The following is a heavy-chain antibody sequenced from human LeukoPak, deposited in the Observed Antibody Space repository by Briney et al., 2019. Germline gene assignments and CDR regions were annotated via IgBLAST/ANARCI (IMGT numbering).Heavy chain of an antibody. V-gene: IGHV3-66*01. J-gene: IGHJ4*02. CDR3: ARAPLYNYYYFDY. D-gene: IGHD1-1*01. CDR1: GFTFSSYS. Sequence: PGGSLRLSCAASGFTFSSYSMNWVRQAPGKGLEWVSVIHSGGRTYYADSVKGRFTISRDNSQNTLYLQMNSLRAEDTAVYYCARAPLYNYYYFDYWGQGTLVTVSS. CDR2: IHSGGRT.